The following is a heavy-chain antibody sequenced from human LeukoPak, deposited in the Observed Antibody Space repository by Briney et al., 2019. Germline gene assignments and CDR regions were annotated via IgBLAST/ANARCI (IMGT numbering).Heavy chain of an antibody. CDR1: GASISSSVYY. V-gene: IGHV4-61*02. D-gene: IGHD6-19*01. CDR2: IYTSGST. J-gene: IGHJ5*02. Sequence: SETLSLTCTVSGASISSSVYYWGWIRQPAGKGLEWIGRIYTSGSTNYNPSLKSRVTMSVDTSKNQFSLKLSSVTAADTAVYYCARFLSGWYGNWFDPWGQGTLVTVSS. CDR3: ARFLSGWYGNWFDP.